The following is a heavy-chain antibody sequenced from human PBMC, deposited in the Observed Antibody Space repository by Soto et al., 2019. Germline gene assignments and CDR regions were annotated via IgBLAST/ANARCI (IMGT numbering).Heavy chain of an antibody. Sequence: ASVKVSCKASGYTFTSYGISWVRQAPGQGLEWMGWISAYNGNTNYAQKLQGRVTMTTDTSTSTAYMELRSLRSEDTAVYYCALHYGSGSNYYYYGMDVWGQGTTVTVSS. CDR1: GYTFTSYG. CDR2: ISAYNGNT. J-gene: IGHJ6*02. CDR3: ALHYGSGSNYYYYGMDV. D-gene: IGHD3-10*01. V-gene: IGHV1-18*01.